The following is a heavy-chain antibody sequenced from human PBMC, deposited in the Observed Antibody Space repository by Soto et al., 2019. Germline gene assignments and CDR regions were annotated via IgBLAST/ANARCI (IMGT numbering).Heavy chain of an antibody. CDR2: INHSGST. V-gene: IGHV4-34*01. CDR3: ARGYGSGSLKFDP. J-gene: IGHJ5*02. CDR1: GGSFSGYY. D-gene: IGHD3-10*01. Sequence: QVQLQQWGAGLLKPSETLSLTCAVYGGSFSGYYWSWIRQPPGKGLEWIGEINHSGSTNYNPSLKRRVTISVDTSKNQFSLKLSSVTAADTAVYYCARGYGSGSLKFDPWGQGTLVTVSS.